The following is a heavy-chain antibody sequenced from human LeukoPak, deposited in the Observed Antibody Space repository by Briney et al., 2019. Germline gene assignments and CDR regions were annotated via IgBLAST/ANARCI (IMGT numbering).Heavy chain of an antibody. Sequence: SETLSLTCTVSGGSISSSAYHWGWIRQPPGKGLEWIGRIHIGGSTYHNPSLKSRVTISVDTSKNQFSLKLSSVTAADTAVYYCARLAVRGVIIIKGNWFDPWGQGTLVTVSS. V-gene: IGHV4-39*01. CDR1: GGSISSSAYH. D-gene: IGHD3-10*01. CDR2: IHIGGST. CDR3: ARLAVRGVIIIKGNWFDP. J-gene: IGHJ5*02.